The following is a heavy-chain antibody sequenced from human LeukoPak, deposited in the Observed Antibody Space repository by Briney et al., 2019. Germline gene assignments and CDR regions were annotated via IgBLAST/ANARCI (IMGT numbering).Heavy chain of an antibody. Sequence: GGSLRLSCAASGFTFSSYSMNWVRQAPGKGLEWVSSISSSSSYIYYADSVKGRFTISRDNAKNSLYLQMNSLRAEDTAVYYCARRRAHYSSGWLALWGQGTLVTVSS. J-gene: IGHJ4*02. CDR2: ISSSSSYI. D-gene: IGHD6-19*01. CDR3: ARRRAHYSSGWLAL. V-gene: IGHV3-21*01. CDR1: GFTFSSYS.